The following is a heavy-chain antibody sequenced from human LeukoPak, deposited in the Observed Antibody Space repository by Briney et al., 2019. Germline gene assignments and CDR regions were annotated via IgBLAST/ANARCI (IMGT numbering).Heavy chain of an antibody. J-gene: IGHJ3*02. Sequence: PSETLSLTCTVSGVSISSYYWNWIRQPAGKGLNWIGRIYRSGSTNYNHSLKSRVTMSVDTSKNQFSLKLSSVTAAHTPVWYCARDTAGYFDWVTSHVFDIWAQGTMVTVSS. V-gene: IGHV4-4*07. CDR1: GVSISSYY. D-gene: IGHD3-9*01. CDR3: ARDTAGYFDWVTSHVFDI. CDR2: IYRSGST.